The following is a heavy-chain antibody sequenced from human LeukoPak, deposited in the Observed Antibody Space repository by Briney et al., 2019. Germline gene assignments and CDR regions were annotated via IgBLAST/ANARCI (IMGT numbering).Heavy chain of an antibody. D-gene: IGHD5-24*01. CDR1: GFTYNEYA. J-gene: IGHJ4*02. Sequence: PGGSLRLSCAASGFTYNEYAMSWVRQTPGKGLEWVSGISGSGGTIYYGDSVKGRFTISRDNSKNTLYLQMNSLRAGDTAVYYCAKVFSSPLIELATIVDYWGQGTLVTVSS. CDR2: ISGSGGTI. V-gene: IGHV3-23*01. CDR3: AKVFSSPLIELATIVDY.